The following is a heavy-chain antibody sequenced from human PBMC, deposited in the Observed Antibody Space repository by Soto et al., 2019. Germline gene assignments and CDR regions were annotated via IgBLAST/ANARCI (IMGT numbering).Heavy chain of an antibody. J-gene: IGHJ6*02. Sequence: QVQLQESGPGLVKPSQTLSLTCTVSGGSISSGGYYWSWIRQHPGKGLEWIGYIYYSGSTYYNPSLKSRVTISVATSKNQFSLKLSSVTGAYTAVYDCARVVNSSGYYSHYYDYGMDVWGQGTTVTVSS. CDR1: GGSISSGGYY. CDR2: IYYSGST. CDR3: ARVVNSSGYYSHYYDYGMDV. D-gene: IGHD3-22*01. V-gene: IGHV4-31*03.